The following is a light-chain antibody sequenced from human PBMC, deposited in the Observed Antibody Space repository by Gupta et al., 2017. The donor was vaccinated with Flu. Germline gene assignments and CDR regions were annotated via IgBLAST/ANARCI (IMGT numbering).Light chain of an antibody. CDR1: QSVSRN. J-gene: IGKJ4*01. V-gene: IGKV3-15*01. CDR3: QQYYNWPPLT. Sequence: EIVMTQSPGTLSGSPGERVLLSCRASQSVSRNVAWYQHRPGQAPRLLIYDASTRARGIPDKFIGSGSGTAVTLTISSLQSEDFALYYCQQYYNWPPLTFGGGTKVEVK. CDR2: DAS.